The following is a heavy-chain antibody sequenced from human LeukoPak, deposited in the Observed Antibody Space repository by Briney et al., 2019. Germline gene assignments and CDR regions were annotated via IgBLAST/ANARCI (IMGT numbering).Heavy chain of an antibody. CDR2: INHSGST. CDR3: ARRLYSSSWALDY. D-gene: IGHD6-13*01. Sequence: SETLSLTCAVYGGSFSGYYWIWIRQPPGKGLEWIGEINHSGSTNYNPSLKSRVTISVDTSKNQFSLKLSSVTAADTAVYYCARRLYSSSWALDYWGQGTLVTVSS. CDR1: GGSFSGYY. V-gene: IGHV4-34*01. J-gene: IGHJ4*02.